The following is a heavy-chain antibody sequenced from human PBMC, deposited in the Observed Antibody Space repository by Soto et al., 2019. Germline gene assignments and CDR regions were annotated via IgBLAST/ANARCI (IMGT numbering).Heavy chain of an antibody. Sequence: QVQLVQSGAEVKKPGASVKVSCKASGYTFTGYYMHWVRQAPGQGLEWMGWINPNSGGTNYAQKFQGRVTMTWDTSISTAYMELSRLRSDDTAVYYCARVPPITFGGVYLFDYWGQGTLVTVSS. J-gene: IGHJ4*02. V-gene: IGHV1-2*02. CDR2: INPNSGGT. D-gene: IGHD3-16*01. CDR3: ARVPPITFGGVYLFDY. CDR1: GYTFTGYY.